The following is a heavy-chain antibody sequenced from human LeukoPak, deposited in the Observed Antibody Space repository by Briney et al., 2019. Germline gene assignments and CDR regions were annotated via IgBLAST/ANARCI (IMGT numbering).Heavy chain of an antibody. CDR2: VSYSGST. D-gene: IGHD2-2*02. V-gene: IGHV4-59*12. J-gene: IGHJ4*02. Sequence: SETLSLTCTVSGGSISSYYWSWIRQPPGKGLEWIGSVSYSGSTYYNPSLKSRVTISVDRSKNQFSLKLSSVTAADTAVYYCARFAPAAILGVDYWGQGTLVTVSS. CDR3: ARFAPAAILGVDY. CDR1: GGSISSYY.